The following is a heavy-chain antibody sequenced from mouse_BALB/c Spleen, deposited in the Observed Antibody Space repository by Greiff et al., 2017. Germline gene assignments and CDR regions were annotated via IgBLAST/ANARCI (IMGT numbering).Heavy chain of an antibody. CDR2: INPSTGYT. V-gene: IGHV1-7*01. J-gene: IGHJ3*01. Sequence: VQLVESGAELAKPGASVKMSCKASGYTFTSYWMHWVKQRPGQGLEWIGYINPSTGYTEYNQKFKDKATLTADKSSSTAYMQLSSLTSEDSAVYYCARPSHYYGSSQFAYWGQGTLVTVSA. CDR1: GYTFTSYW. CDR3: ARPSHYYGSSQFAY. D-gene: IGHD1-1*01.